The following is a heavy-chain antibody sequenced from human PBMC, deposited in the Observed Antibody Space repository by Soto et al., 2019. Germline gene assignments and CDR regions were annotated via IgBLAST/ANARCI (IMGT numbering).Heavy chain of an antibody. D-gene: IGHD3-3*01. CDR2: ISHDGRIE. V-gene: IGHV3-30-3*01. J-gene: IGHJ5*02. Sequence: PGGSLRLSCAASRFNFSTFALHWVRQAPGEGLEWVALISHDGRIEKYADSVKGRFTISRDNSKNTLYMQMDSLRLEDTGVYYCARDGLPDDFRSGGYWFDPWGKGTQATGSS. CDR1: RFNFSTFA. CDR3: ARDGLPDDFRSGGYWFDP.